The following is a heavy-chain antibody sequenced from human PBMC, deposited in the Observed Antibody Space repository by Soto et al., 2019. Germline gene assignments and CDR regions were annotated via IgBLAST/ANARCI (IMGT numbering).Heavy chain of an antibody. Sequence: GGSLRLACAAPVFIFSSYDMSWVRQAPGKGLEWVSTILVDGRTFYVDSVKGRFTISRDSSQNTVYLQMNSLTAGDTALYYCAKATATGGGAFDICGQGTMVTVSS. J-gene: IGHJ3*02. CDR1: VFIFSSYD. V-gene: IGHV3-23*01. D-gene: IGHD2-8*02. CDR2: ILVDGRT. CDR3: AKATATGGGAFDI.